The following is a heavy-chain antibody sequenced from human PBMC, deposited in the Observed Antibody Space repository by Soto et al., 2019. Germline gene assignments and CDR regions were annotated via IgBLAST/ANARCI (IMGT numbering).Heavy chain of an antibody. CDR2: ISTYNGNT. Sequence: ASVKVSCKASGYTFTNYGISWVRQAPGQGLEWMGWISTYNGNTNYAQKFQGRVTITADESTSTAYMELSSLRSEDTAVYYCASLLVGSHYWGQGTLVTVSS. CDR1: GYTFTNYG. J-gene: IGHJ4*02. V-gene: IGHV1-18*04. D-gene: IGHD1-26*01. CDR3: ASLLVGSHY.